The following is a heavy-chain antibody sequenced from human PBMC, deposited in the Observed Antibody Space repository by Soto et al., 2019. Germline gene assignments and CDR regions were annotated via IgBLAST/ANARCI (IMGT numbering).Heavy chain of an antibody. CDR1: GGTFSSYA. CDR3: SRDYRPDCYGHGRGGYYYYYDGMDV. Sequence: QVQLVQSGAEVKKPGSSVKVSCKASGGTFSSYAISWVRQAPGQGLEWMGWIIPSVGTANYAQKFQGRVTITADESTSPAYMELSSLRSEDTDVYYCSRDYRPDCYGHGRGGYYYYYDGMDVWGQGTTVTVSS. J-gene: IGHJ6*02. CDR2: IIPSVGTA. D-gene: IGHD2-21*02. V-gene: IGHV1-69*01.